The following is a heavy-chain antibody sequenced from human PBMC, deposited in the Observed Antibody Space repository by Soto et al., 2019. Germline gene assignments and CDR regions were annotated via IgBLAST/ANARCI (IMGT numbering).Heavy chain of an antibody. D-gene: IGHD3-22*01. CDR1: GFTFSDYY. Sequence: PWGSLRLSCAASGFTFSDYYMSWIRQAPGKGLEWVSYISSSGSTIYYADSVKGRFTISRDNAKNSLYLQMNSLRAEDTAVYYCARGGNYYDSSGYPHDAFDIWGQGTMVTVSS. CDR2: ISSSGSTI. J-gene: IGHJ3*02. CDR3: ARGGNYYDSSGYPHDAFDI. V-gene: IGHV3-11*01.